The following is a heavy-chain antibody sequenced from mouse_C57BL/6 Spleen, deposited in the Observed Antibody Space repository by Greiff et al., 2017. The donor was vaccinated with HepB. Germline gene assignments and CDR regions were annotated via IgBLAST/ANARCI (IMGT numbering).Heavy chain of an antibody. CDR2: IWSDGST. CDR3: ARSDYDYDEWYCDV. Sequence: VKLQESGPGLVAPSQSLSITCTVSGFSLTSYGVHWVRQPPGKGLEWLVVIWSDGSTTYNSALKSRLSISKDNSKSQVFLKMNSLQTDDTAMYYCARSDYDYDEWYCDVWGTGTTVTVSS. V-gene: IGHV2-6*03. J-gene: IGHJ1*03. CDR1: GFSLTSYG. D-gene: IGHD2-4*01.